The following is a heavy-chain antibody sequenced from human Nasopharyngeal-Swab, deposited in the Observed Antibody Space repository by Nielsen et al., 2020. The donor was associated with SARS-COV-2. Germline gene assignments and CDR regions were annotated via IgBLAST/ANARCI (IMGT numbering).Heavy chain of an antibody. V-gene: IGHV4-39*01. CDR2: IYYNGNT. D-gene: IGHD6-13*01. J-gene: IGHJ4*02. CDR3: VRSSSWYYFDY. Sequence: WIRQPPGKGLEWIGNIYYNGNTYQNPSLKSRLTISVDNSKNQLVLQLSSVTAADTAVYYCVRSSSWYYFDYWAQGTQVTVSS.